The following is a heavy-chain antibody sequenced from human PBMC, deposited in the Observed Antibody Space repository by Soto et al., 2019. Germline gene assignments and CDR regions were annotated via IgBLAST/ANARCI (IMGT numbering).Heavy chain of an antibody. CDR2: IIPIFGTA. CDR1: GGTFSSYA. D-gene: IGHD2-15*01. J-gene: IGHJ3*02. V-gene: IGHV1-69*13. Sequence: SVKVSCKASGGTFSSYAISWVRQAPGQGLEWMGGIIPIFGTANYAQKFQGRVTITADESTSTAYMELSSLRSEDTAVYYCTRVDGGNPKGAFDIWGQGTMVTVSS. CDR3: TRVDGGNPKGAFDI.